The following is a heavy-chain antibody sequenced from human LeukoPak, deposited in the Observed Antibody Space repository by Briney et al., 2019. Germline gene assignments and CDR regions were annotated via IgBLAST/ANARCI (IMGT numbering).Heavy chain of an antibody. V-gene: IGHV3-23*01. D-gene: IGHD6-13*01. CDR2: ISGSADST. CDR3: LIAAAGTGYGMDV. J-gene: IGHJ6*02. Sequence: QSGGSLRLSCAASGFTFSTYAMSWVRQAPGKGLEWVSAISGSADSTYYADSVKGQFAISRDNAKNSLYLQMNSLRAEDTAVYYCLIAAAGTGYGMDVWGQGTTVTVSS. CDR1: GFTFSTYA.